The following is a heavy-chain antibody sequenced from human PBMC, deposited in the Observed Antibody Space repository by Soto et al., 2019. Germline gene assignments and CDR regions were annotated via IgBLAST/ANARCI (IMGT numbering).Heavy chain of an antibody. Sequence: SETLSLTCTVSGGSINNYYWSWIRQSAGKGLEWLGRIQTSDYTNYNSSLKGQGTMSIDTSKNQFSLNLSPVTAADTAVYYCARDPSYNWRFAGRFDPWGQGTLVTVSS. D-gene: IGHD1-20*01. J-gene: IGHJ5*02. V-gene: IGHV4-4*07. CDR2: IQTSDYT. CDR1: GGSINNYY. CDR3: ARDPSYNWRFAGRFDP.